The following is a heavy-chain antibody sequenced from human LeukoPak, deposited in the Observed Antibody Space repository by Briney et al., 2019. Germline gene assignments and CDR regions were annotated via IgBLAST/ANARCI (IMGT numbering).Heavy chain of an antibody. Sequence: GASVKVSCKASGYTFTGYYMHWVRQAPGQGLEWMGWINPNSGGTNYAQKFQGRVTMTRDTSISTAYMELSRLRSDDTAVYYCARDLMVRGTAGDFDYWGQGTLVTISS. J-gene: IGHJ4*02. V-gene: IGHV1-2*02. CDR3: ARDLMVRGTAGDFDY. CDR2: INPNSGGT. CDR1: GYTFTGYY. D-gene: IGHD3-10*01.